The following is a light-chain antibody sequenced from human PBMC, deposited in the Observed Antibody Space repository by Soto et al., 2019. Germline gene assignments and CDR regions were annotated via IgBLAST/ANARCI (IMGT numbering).Light chain of an antibody. CDR3: QQYNNWPRT. CDR1: QFIDSY. J-gene: IGKJ1*01. Sequence: EIVLTQSPATLSLSPGERANLCCRGSQFIDSYLAWYQQKPGQAPRLLIYGASTRATGIPARFSGSGSGTEFTLTISSLQSEDFAVYYCQQYNNWPRTFGQGTKVDIK. V-gene: IGKV3-15*01. CDR2: GAS.